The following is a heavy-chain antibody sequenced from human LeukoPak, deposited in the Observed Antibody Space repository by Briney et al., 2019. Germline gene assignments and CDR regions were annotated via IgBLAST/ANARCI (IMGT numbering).Heavy chain of an antibody. D-gene: IGHD3-22*01. V-gene: IGHV4-4*07. CDR2: IYTSGST. CDR1: GASISSYY. J-gene: IGHJ6*03. Sequence: SETLSPTCTVSGASISSYYWRWIRQPAGKGLEWIGRIYTSGSTNYNASVKSRVTISVDKSKNQFSLMLSSVTAADTAVYYWARDYFDSSGYYGRGGYYYMDVWGKGTTVTVSS. CDR3: ARDYFDSSGYYGRGGYYYMDV.